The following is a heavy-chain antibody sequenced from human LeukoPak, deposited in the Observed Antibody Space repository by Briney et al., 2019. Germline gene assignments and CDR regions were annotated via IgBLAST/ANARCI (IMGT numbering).Heavy chain of an antibody. V-gene: IGHV4-31*03. D-gene: IGHD3-9*01. CDR2: IYYSGST. CDR3: ARAAIRYFDWLLEGTYYFDY. CDR1: GGSISSGGYH. Sequence: SETLSLTCTVSGGSISSGGYHWSWIRQHPGKGLEWIGYIYYSGSTYYNPSLKSRVTISVDTSKNQFSLKLSSVTAADTAVYYCARAAIRYFDWLLEGTYYFDYWGQGTLVTVSS. J-gene: IGHJ4*02.